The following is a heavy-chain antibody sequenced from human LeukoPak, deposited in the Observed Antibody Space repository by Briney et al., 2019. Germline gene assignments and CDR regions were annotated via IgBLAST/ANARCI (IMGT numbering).Heavy chain of an antibody. CDR3: ASGAKYDSSGYWSY. Sequence: GGSPRLSCAASGFTFSSYAMHWVRQAPGQGLEWVAVISYDGSNKYYADSVKGRFTISRDNSKNTLYLQMNSLRAEDTAVYYCASGAKYDSSGYWSYWGQGTLVTVSS. CDR2: ISYDGSNK. CDR1: GFTFSSYA. V-gene: IGHV3-30-3*01. J-gene: IGHJ4*02. D-gene: IGHD3-22*01.